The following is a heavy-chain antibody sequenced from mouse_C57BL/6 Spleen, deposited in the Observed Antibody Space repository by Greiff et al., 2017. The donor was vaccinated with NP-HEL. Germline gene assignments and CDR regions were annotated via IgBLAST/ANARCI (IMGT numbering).Heavy chain of an antibody. D-gene: IGHD2-14*01. CDR1: GYTFTSYG. V-gene: IGHV1-81*01. J-gene: IGHJ2*01. Sequence: VQLQQSGAELARPGASVKLSCKASGYTFTSYGISWVKQRTGQGLEWIGEIYPRSGNTYYNEKFKGKATLTADKSSSTAYMELRSLPSEDSAVYFCARARGTTPYYFDYWGQGTTLTVSS. CDR3: ARARGTTPYYFDY. CDR2: IYPRSGNT.